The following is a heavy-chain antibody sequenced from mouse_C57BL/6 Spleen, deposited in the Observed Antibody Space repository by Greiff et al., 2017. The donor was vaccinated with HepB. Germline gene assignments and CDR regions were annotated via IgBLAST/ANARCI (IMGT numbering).Heavy chain of an antibody. CDR3: ARRYPYYYGSRSYWYFDV. CDR1: GYTFTSYD. CDR2: IYPRDGST. V-gene: IGHV1-85*01. Sequence: QVQLQQSGPELVKPGASVKLSCKASGYTFTSYDINWVKQRPGQGLEWIGWIYPRDGSTKYNEKFKGKATLTVDTSSSTAYMELHSLTSEDSAVYFCARRYPYYYGSRSYWYFDVWGTGTTVTVSS. J-gene: IGHJ1*03. D-gene: IGHD1-1*01.